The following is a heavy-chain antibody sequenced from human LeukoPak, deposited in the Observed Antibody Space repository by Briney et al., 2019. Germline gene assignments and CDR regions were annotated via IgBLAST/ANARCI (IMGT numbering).Heavy chain of an antibody. V-gene: IGHV3-48*01. CDR1: GFTFSTYS. Sequence: PGGSLRLSCAASGFTFSTYSMNWVRQAPGKGLEWVSYISSSSSTIYYADSVKGRFTISRDNAKNSLYLQMNSLRAEDTAVYYCAKDRVVLRSYYDYWGQGTLVTVSS. D-gene: IGHD2-15*01. J-gene: IGHJ4*02. CDR3: AKDRVVLRSYYDY. CDR2: ISSSSSTI.